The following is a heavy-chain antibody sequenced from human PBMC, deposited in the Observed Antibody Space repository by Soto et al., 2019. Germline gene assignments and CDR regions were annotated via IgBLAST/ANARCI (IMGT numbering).Heavy chain of an antibody. J-gene: IGHJ5*02. CDR2: VSQGGTESYMTEGETT. Sequence: QVQLQESGPGLLRPSETLSLTCTVSGVSLDNFFWSWIRQTPGKGLECIVYVSQGGTESYMTEGETTGSNPSLDSQATISLGLAKNQCSLTLTSVTAAGTAVYYCARDRGGITVSAKPLGEWFDPWGQGTLVTVSS. CDR1: GVSLDNFF. V-gene: IGHV4-59*01. D-gene: IGHD3-16*01. CDR3: ARDRGGITVSAKPLGEWFDP.